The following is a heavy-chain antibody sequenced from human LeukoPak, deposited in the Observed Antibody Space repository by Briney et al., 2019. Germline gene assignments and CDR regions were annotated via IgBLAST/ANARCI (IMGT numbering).Heavy chain of an antibody. J-gene: IGHJ4*02. V-gene: IGHV3-21*01. CDR1: GFTFSSYS. Sequence: GGSLRLSCAASGFTFSSYSMNWVRQAPGKGLEWVSSISSSSSYIYYADSVKGRFTISRDNAKNSLYLQMNSLRAEDTAVYYCARGRGSYYFDYWGQGTLVTVPS. CDR2: ISSSSSYI. CDR3: ARGRGSYYFDY. D-gene: IGHD1-26*01.